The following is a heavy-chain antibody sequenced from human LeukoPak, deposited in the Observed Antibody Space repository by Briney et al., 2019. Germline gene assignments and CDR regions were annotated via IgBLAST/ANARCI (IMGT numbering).Heavy chain of an antibody. CDR3: AREGGYCTNGVCIGLDY. CDR2: ISAYNGNT. CDR1: GYTFTSYG. V-gene: IGHV1-18*01. J-gene: IGHJ4*02. D-gene: IGHD2-8*01. Sequence: ASVEVSCXASGYTFTSYGISWVRQAPGQGLEWMGWISAYNGNTNYAQKLQGRVTMTTDTSTSTAYMELRSLRSDDTAVYYCAREGGYCTNGVCIGLDYWGQGTLVTVSS.